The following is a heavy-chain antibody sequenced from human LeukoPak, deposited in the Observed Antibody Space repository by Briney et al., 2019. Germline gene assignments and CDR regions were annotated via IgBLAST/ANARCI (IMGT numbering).Heavy chain of an antibody. CDR3: ARDSNWNNGGFDY. CDR2: ISGSGGST. V-gene: IGHV3-23*01. D-gene: IGHD1/OR15-1a*01. J-gene: IGHJ4*02. CDR1: GFTFSSYG. Sequence: GGTLRLSYAASGFTFSSYGMSWVRQAPGKGLEWVSAISGSGGSTYYADSVKGRFTISRDNSKNTLYLQMSSLRAEDTAVYYCARDSNWNNGGFDYWGQGTLVTVSA.